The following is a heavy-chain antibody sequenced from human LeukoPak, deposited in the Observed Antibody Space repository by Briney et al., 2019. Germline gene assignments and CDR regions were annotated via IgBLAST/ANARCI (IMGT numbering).Heavy chain of an antibody. Sequence: GESLKISCKASGYSFTDYWIGWVRQMPGKGLEWVGLIYPGDSDTRYSPSFQGQVTMSADKSISTAYLQWSSLKASDTAMYYCARYYGGNTFDIWGQGTMVIVSS. CDR3: ARYYGGNTFDI. CDR2: IYPGDSDT. J-gene: IGHJ3*02. D-gene: IGHD3-10*01. V-gene: IGHV5-51*01. CDR1: GYSFTDYW.